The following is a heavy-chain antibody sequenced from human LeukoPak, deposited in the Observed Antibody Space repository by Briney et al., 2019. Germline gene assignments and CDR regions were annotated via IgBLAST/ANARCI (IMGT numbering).Heavy chain of an antibody. CDR2: ISWNSGSI. J-gene: IGHJ4*02. CDR1: GFTFSSYS. CDR3: AKDTDILTGYLNY. V-gene: IGHV3-9*01. D-gene: IGHD3-9*01. Sequence: GGSLRLSCAASGFTFSSYSMNWVRQAPGKGLEWVSGISWNSGSIGYADSVKGRFTISRDNAKNSLYLQMNSLRAEDTALYYCAKDTDILTGYLNYWGQGTLVTVSS.